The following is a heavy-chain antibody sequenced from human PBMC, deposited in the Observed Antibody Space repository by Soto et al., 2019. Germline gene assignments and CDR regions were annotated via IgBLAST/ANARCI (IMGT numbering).Heavy chain of an antibody. V-gene: IGHV3-23*01. CDR2: ISGSGGST. J-gene: IGHJ4*02. CDR3: AKNSKATSSSWSY. CDR1: GFTFSSYA. Sequence: GGSLRLSCAASGFTFSSYAMSWVRQAPGKGLEWVSAISGSGGSTYYADSVKGRFTISRDNSINTLYLQMSGLRAEDTAVYYCAKNSKATSSSWSYWGQGTVVTVSS. D-gene: IGHD6-13*01.